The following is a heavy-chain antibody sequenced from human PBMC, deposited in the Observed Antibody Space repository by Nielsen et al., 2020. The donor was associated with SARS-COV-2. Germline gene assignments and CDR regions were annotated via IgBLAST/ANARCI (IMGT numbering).Heavy chain of an antibody. Sequence: SETLSLACTVSGGSISSSSYYWGWIRQPPGKGLEWIGSIYYSGSTYYNPSLKSRVTISVDTSKNQFSLKLSSVTAADTAVYYCARHFRGQWLLEFDYWGQGTLVTVSS. CDR2: IYYSGST. J-gene: IGHJ4*02. D-gene: IGHD3-22*01. CDR3: ARHFRGQWLLEFDY. CDR1: GGSISSSSYY. V-gene: IGHV4-39*01.